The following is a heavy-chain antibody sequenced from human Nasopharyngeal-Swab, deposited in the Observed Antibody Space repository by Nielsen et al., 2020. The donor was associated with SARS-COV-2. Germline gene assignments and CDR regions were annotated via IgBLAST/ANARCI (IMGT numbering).Heavy chain of an antibody. CDR3: VRDHKWAFDY. V-gene: IGHV6-1*01. J-gene: IGHJ4*02. CDR1: GGTLSDSSVA. D-gene: IGHD1-26*01. Sequence: SQTPSLTRVVSGGTLSDSSVAWNWLRLSPSRGLEWLGNIKYISKWHNDYAESVKSRIIINPDTSKSQFSLPLTSVTPEDTAMYYCVRDHKWAFDYWSQGTLVTVSS. CDR2: IKYISKWHN.